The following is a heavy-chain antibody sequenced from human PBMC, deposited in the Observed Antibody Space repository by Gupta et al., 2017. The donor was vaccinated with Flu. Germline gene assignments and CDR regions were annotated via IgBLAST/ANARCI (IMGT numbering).Heavy chain of an antibody. V-gene: IGHV4-34*01. J-gene: IGHJ4*02. CDR1: GGSFSGYY. CDR2: INHSGST. Sequence: QVQLQQWGAGLLKPSETLSLTCAVYGGSFSGYYWSWIRQPPGKGLEWIGEINHSGSTNYNPSLKSRVTISVDTSKNQFSLKLSSVTAADTAVYYCARGGLRFRRNPHDYWGQGTLVTVSS. D-gene: IGHD3-3*01. CDR3: ARGGLRFRRNPHDY.